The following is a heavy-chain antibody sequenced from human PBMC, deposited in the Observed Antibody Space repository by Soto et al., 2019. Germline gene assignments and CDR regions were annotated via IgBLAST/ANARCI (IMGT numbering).Heavy chain of an antibody. CDR2: IYYGGNT. J-gene: IGHJ5*02. CDR1: GGSISSYY. CDR3: ARNLWFSDPSNSFDP. Sequence: PSEPLSLPCSVSGGSISSYYWSWIRQPPGKGLEWIGYIYYGGNTNYNPSLKIRVTISGDPSKNHFPLKLRSVTTADTAVYYCARNLWFSDPSNSFDPGGQGTLVTVSS. V-gene: IGHV4-59*01. D-gene: IGHD1-26*01.